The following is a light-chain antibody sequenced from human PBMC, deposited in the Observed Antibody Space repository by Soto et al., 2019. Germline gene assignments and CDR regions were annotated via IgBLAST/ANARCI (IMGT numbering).Light chain of an antibody. CDR3: QQYMSSVT. V-gene: IGKV3-20*01. J-gene: IGKJ1*01. CDR2: GAS. Sequence: EIVLTQSPGSLSLSPGQRATLSCRASQSVDTTFFAWYQKKPGQAPRLLIYGASKSATGIPDRFSGSGSGTDFTLIISRLEPEDFAAYYCQQYMSSVTFGQGTKVEIK. CDR1: QSVDTTF.